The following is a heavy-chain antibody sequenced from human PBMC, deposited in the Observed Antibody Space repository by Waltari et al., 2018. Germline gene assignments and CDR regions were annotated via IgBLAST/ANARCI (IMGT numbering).Heavy chain of an antibody. CDR2: ITPGGDGT. J-gene: IGHJ4*02. CDR1: GFTFSSHA. V-gene: IGHV3-23*01. CDR3: ARDSPVLSF. D-gene: IGHD3-3*02. Sequence: EVQLLESGGDLLQPGGSLSLSCAASGFTFSSHAMSWARQAPGKGLQWVSAITPGGDGTYYADSVQGRFTIARDNSKNTLFLQMSGLRADDTAVYYCARDSPVLSFWGQGTLVTVCS.